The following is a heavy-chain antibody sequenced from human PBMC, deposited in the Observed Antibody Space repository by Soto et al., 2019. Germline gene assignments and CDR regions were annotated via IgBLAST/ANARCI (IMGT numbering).Heavy chain of an antibody. D-gene: IGHD4-17*01. CDR1: GGSISSYY. CDR2: IYYSGST. J-gene: IGHJ6*02. V-gene: IGHV4-59*01. Sequence: SETLSLTCTVSGGSISSYYWSWIRQPPGKGLEWIGYIYYSGSTNYNPSLKSRVTISVDTSKNQFSLKLSSVTAADTAVYYCARAFGLNYGDFDYYYYYGMDVWGQGTTVTVSS. CDR3: ARAFGLNYGDFDYYYYYGMDV.